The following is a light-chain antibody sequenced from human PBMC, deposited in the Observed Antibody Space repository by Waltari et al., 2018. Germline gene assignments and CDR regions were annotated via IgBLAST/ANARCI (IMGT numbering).Light chain of an antibody. J-gene: IGKJ1*01. CDR2: GAS. CDR3: QQYGTSPRT. CDR1: QRVNNNY. Sequence: IVLTQSPGTLSLSPGERATLSCRASQRVNNNYLAWYHQRPGQAPRLLIYGASSRATGIPDRFSASGSGTDFTLTISRLEPEDFAVYYCQQYGTSPRTFGQGTKVEIK. V-gene: IGKV3-20*01.